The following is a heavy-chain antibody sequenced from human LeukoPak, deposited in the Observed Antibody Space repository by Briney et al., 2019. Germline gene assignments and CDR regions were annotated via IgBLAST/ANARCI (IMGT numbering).Heavy chain of an antibody. CDR1: GVSISGSGHY. Sequence: SETLSLTCAVSGVSISGSGHYWGWIRQPPGKGLEWIGNIYHSGSTYYNASLQSRVTISIDTSKNQFSLRLNSVTAADTAMYYCAKSGGYGLIDCWGQGTLVTVSS. V-gene: IGHV4-39*01. CDR3: AKSGGYGLIDC. D-gene: IGHD1-26*01. J-gene: IGHJ4*02. CDR2: IYHSGST.